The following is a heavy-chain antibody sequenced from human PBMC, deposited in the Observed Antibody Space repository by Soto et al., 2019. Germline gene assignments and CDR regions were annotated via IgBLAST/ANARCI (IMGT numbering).Heavy chain of an antibody. Sequence: SLRLSCDSPGLTLSDHSPPSLPHPPGKGLEWLSYIGSSDNVIYYADSVKGRFTMSRDNAKNSLYLQMNSLRAEDTAMYHCARDRLPTHYYFEYWGLGTMVTGSS. CDR2: IGSSDNVI. CDR1: GLTLSDHS. CDR3: ARDRLPTHYYFEY. V-gene: IGHV3-11*01. J-gene: IGHJ4*02. D-gene: IGHD3-16*01.